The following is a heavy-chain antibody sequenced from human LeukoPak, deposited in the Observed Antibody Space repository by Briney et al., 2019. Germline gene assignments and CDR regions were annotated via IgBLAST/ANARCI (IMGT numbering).Heavy chain of an antibody. CDR3: AREAGDNYYYYYMDV. CDR1: GGTFSSYA. V-gene: IGHV1-69*01. J-gene: IGHJ6*03. D-gene: IGHD2-21*02. CDR2: IIPIFGTA. Sequence: ASVKVSCKASGGTFSSYAISWVRQAPGQGLEWIGGIIPIFGTANYAQKFQGRVTITADESTSTAYMELSSLRSEDTAVYYCAREAGDNYYYYYMDVWGKGNTVTVSS.